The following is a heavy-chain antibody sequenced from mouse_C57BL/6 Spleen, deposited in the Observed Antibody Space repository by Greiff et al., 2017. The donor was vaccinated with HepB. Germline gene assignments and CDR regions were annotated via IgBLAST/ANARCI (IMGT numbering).Heavy chain of an antibody. V-gene: IGHV1-69*01. D-gene: IGHD2-2*01. CDR1: GYTFTSYW. J-gene: IGHJ3*01. CDR2: IDPSDSYT. CDR3: VGGYLFAY. Sequence: QVQLQQPGAELVMPGASVKLSCKASGYTFTSYWMHWVKQRPGQGLEWIGEIDPSDSYTNYNQKFKGKSTLTVDKSSSTAYIQLSSLTSEDSAGYYGVGGYLFAYWGQGTLVTVSA.